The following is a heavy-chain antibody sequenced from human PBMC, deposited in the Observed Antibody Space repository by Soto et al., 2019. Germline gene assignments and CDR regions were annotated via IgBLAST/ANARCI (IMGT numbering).Heavy chain of an antibody. CDR3: ARNDKSGLDY. D-gene: IGHD1-1*01. J-gene: IGHJ4*02. CDR1: GYSFTTYY. Sequence: QVQLVQSGAEVKKPGASVKVSCKASGYSFTTYYMHWVRQAPGQGLEWMGMINPSGGSTSYAQTCQGRVTMTRDTSTSTVYMELSSLRSEDTAVYYCARNDKSGLDYWGQGTLVTVSS. CDR2: INPSGGST. V-gene: IGHV1-46*01.